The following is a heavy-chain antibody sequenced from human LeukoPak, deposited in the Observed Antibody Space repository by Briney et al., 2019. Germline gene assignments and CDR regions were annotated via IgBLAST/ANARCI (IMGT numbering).Heavy chain of an antibody. CDR1: GGSISSYY. CDR3: ARASSSGWGRPYYFDY. D-gene: IGHD6-19*01. Sequence: TSETLSLTCTVSGGSISSYYWSWIRQPPGKGLEWIGYIYYSGSTNYNPSLKSRVTISVDTSKNQFSLKLSSVTAADTAVYYCARASSSGWGRPYYFDYWGQGTLVTVSS. V-gene: IGHV4-59*01. CDR2: IYYSGST. J-gene: IGHJ4*02.